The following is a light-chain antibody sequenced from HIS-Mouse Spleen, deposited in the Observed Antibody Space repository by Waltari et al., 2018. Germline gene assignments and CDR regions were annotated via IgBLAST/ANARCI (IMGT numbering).Light chain of an antibody. V-gene: IGKV1-8*01. CDR1: QGISSY. CDR2: AAS. J-gene: IGKJ2*01. CDR3: QQYYSYPRT. Sequence: AIRMTQSPSSFSASTGDRVTITCRASQGISSYLAWYQQKPGKAPKLLIYAASTLQSGVPSRFSGSGSGTDFTLTISCLQSEDFATYYCQQYYSYPRTFGQGTKLKIK.